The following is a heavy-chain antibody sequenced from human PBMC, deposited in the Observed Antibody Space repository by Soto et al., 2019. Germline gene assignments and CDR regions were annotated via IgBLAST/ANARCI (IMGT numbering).Heavy chain of an antibody. D-gene: IGHD1-1*01. J-gene: IGHJ4*02. Sequence: SETLSLTCAVSGCSISSGYYWGWIRQPPGKGLEWIGNIYHSGSTYYNPSLKSRVTISVDTSRNQFSLKLSSVTAADTAVYYCARDLDAYNPHVDYWGQGTLVTVSS. CDR1: GCSISSGYY. CDR2: IYHSGST. CDR3: ARDLDAYNPHVDY. V-gene: IGHV4-38-2*02.